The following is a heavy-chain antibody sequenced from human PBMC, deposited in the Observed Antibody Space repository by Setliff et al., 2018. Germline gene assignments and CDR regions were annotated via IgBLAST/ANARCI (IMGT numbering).Heavy chain of an antibody. CDR1: GVTFTSYA. Sequence: AGGSLRLSCAASGVTFTSYAMTWVRQAPGKGLEWVSSISGSGASTYYADSVKGRFTISRDNAKNSLYLQMNSLRAEDTAVYYCAKLVWLTTWYYMDVWGKGTTVTVSS. V-gene: IGHV3-23*01. D-gene: IGHD5-18*01. CDR2: ISGSGAST. J-gene: IGHJ6*03. CDR3: AKLVWLTTWYYMDV.